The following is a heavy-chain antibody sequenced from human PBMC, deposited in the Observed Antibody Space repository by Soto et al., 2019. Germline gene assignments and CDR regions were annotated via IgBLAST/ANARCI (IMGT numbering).Heavy chain of an antibody. D-gene: IGHD6-13*01. J-gene: IGHJ6*02. CDR1: GGSISSKSFY. CDR3: ARRNRMAPAGKFYYYGMDV. CDR2: IDYSGNT. V-gene: IGHV4-39*01. Sequence: QLQLQESGPGLVKPSETLSLSCTVSGGSISSKSFYWGWIRQPPGKGLEWIGSIDYSGNTYYNASLKSRVPISVDTYKNQLSLRLTSVNAADTGVYYCARRNRMAPAGKFYYYGMDVWGQGTTVIVSS.